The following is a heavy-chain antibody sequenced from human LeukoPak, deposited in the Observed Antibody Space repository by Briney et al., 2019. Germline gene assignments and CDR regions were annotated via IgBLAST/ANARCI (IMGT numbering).Heavy chain of an antibody. CDR1: GGSISSSSYY. V-gene: IGHV4-39*01. Sequence: SETLSLTCTVSGGSISSSSYYWGWIRQPPGKGLEWIGSIYYSGSTYYNPSLKSRVTISVDTSKNQFSLKLSSVTAADTAVYYXAKXASSGWFFDYWGQGTLVTVSS. J-gene: IGHJ4*02. CDR2: IYYSGST. D-gene: IGHD6-19*01. CDR3: AKXASSGWFFDY.